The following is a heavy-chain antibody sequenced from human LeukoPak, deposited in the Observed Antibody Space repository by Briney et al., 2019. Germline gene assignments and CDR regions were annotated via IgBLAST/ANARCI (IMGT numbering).Heavy chain of an antibody. Sequence: PSETLSLTCTVSGGSISSGSYYWSWIRQPAGKGLEWIGRIYTSGSTNYNPSLKSRVTISVDTSKNQFSLKLSSVTAADTAVYYCATSKNQWYDYWGQGTLVTVSS. J-gene: IGHJ4*02. CDR2: IYTSGST. CDR3: ATSKNQWYDY. V-gene: IGHV4-61*02. CDR1: GGSISSGSYY. D-gene: IGHD2-15*01.